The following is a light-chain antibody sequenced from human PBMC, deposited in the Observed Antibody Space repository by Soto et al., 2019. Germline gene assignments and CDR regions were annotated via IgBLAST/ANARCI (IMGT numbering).Light chain of an antibody. CDR3: QMYGYLGT. V-gene: IGKV3-20*01. J-gene: IGKJ1*01. CDR1: QTLSSSF. Sequence: EIVWPPSPGTLSLTPGESAPLSCRTSQTLSSSFLAWYQHTPGQAPRLLIYDTSTRAIDIPDRFSGSGSGTDLTLTISRIEPVDFAVYYCQMYGYLGTLGKGTSWIS. CDR2: DTS.